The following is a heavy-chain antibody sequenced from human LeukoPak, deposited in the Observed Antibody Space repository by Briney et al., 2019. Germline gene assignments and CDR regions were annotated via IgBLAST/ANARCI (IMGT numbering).Heavy chain of an antibody. D-gene: IGHD3-3*01. J-gene: IGHJ6*03. V-gene: IGHV3-48*03. CDR3: AREAYYDFWAGGYYYYYMDV. CDR2: ISSSGSTI. Sequence: GGSLRLSCAASGFTFSSYEMNWVRQVPGKGLEWVSYISSSGSTIYYADSVKGRFTISRDNAKNSLYLRMNSLRAEDTAVYYCAREAYYDFWAGGYYYYYMDVWGKGTTVTVSS. CDR1: GFTFSSYE.